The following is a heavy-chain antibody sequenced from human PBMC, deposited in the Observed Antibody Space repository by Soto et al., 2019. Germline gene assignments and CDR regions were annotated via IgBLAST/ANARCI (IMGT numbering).Heavy chain of an antibody. D-gene: IGHD2-21*01. Sequence: QVQLVQSGAEVKKPGSSVKVSCKASGGTFSSYAISWVRQAPGQGLEWMGGIIPIFGTANYAQKFQGRVTITADESTSTAYMELSSLRSEDTAVYYCARDLYCGGDPAAVCGAPDPWGQGTLVTVSS. CDR3: ARDLYCGGDPAAVCGAPDP. J-gene: IGHJ5*02. CDR2: IIPIFGTA. CDR1: GGTFSSYA. V-gene: IGHV1-69*12.